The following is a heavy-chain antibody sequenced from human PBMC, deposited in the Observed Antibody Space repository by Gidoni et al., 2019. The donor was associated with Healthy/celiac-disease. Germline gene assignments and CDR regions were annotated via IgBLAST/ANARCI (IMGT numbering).Heavy chain of an antibody. Sequence: QVTLRESGPALVKPTQTLTLTCTFSGFSLSTRGMCVSWIRQPPGKALEWLARIDWDDDKYYSTSLKTRLIISKDTSKNQVVLTMTNMDPVDTATYYCARQYYDILTGYYHWGMDVWGQGTTVTVSS. D-gene: IGHD3-9*01. CDR1: GFSLSTRGMC. CDR2: IDWDDDK. V-gene: IGHV2-70*15. CDR3: ARQYYDILTGYYHWGMDV. J-gene: IGHJ6*02.